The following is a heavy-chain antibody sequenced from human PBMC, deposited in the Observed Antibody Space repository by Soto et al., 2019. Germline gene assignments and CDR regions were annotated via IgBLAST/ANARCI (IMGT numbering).Heavy chain of an antibody. V-gene: IGHV4-34*01. CDR1: GGSFSGYY. D-gene: IGHD3-22*01. Sequence: QVQLQKWGAGRLKPSETLSLTCAVYGGSFSGYYWSWIRQPPGKGLEWIGEINHSGSTNYNPSLKSRVTISVDTSKNQFSLKLSSVTAADTAVYYCARERAGDDSSGYEFDYWGQGTLVTVSS. CDR3: ARERAGDDSSGYEFDY. J-gene: IGHJ4*02. CDR2: INHSGST.